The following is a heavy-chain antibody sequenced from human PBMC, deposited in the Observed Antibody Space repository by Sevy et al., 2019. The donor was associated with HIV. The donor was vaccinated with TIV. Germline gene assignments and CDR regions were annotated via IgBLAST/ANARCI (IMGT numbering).Heavy chain of an antibody. Sequence: GGSLRLSCAASGFTFSYSGMHWVRRAPAKGLEWVTSRQYDGSNKDYADSVKGRFTISRDNSKNTLYLQMNSLRRDDTAVYYCAKNTAAVGTGGFDYWGQGTLVTVSS. J-gene: IGHJ4*02. CDR3: AKNTAAVGTGGFDY. CDR1: GFTFSYSG. CDR2: RQYDGSNK. D-gene: IGHD6-13*01. V-gene: IGHV3-30*02.